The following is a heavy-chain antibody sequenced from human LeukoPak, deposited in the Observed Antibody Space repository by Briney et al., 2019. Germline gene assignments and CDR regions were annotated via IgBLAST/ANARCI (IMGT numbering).Heavy chain of an antibody. V-gene: IGHV3-23*01. CDR3: AKDRHITMIVVVIDAFDI. Sequence: GGTLRLSCAASGFTFTSYAMNWVRQAPGKGLEWVSAISGSGGNTYYADSVKGRFTISRDNSKNTLYLQMNSLRAEDTAVYYCAKDRHITMIVVVIDAFDIWGQGTMVTVSS. CDR1: GFTFTSYA. D-gene: IGHD3-22*01. J-gene: IGHJ3*02. CDR2: ISGSGGNT.